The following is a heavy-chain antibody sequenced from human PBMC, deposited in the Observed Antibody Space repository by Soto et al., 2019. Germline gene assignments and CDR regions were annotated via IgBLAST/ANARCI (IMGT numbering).Heavy chain of an antibody. CDR3: ARGDGYNQVD. Sequence: QVQLQESGPGLVKPSETLSLTYTVSGGSVSSGSYYWSWIRQPPGKVLEWIGYIYYSGSTNYNPSLKSRVTISVDTSKNQFSLKLSSVTAADTAVYYCARGDGYNQVDWGQGTLVTVSS. V-gene: IGHV4-61*01. CDR1: GGSVSSGSYY. D-gene: IGHD2-21*01. CDR2: IYYSGST. J-gene: IGHJ4*02.